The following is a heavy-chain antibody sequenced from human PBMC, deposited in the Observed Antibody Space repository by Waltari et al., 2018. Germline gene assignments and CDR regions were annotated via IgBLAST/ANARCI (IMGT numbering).Heavy chain of an antibody. CDR1: GGSISSSY. CDR3: ARLSIFGVVIGYYGMDV. CDR2: IYYSGST. V-gene: IGHV4-59*01. D-gene: IGHD3-3*01. Sequence: QVQLQESGPGLVKPSETLSLTCTVSGGSISSSYWRWIRQPPGKGLEWIGYIYYSGSTNYNPSLKSRVTISVDTSKNQFSLKLSSVTAADTAVYYCARLSIFGVVIGYYGMDVWGQGTTVTVSS. J-gene: IGHJ6*02.